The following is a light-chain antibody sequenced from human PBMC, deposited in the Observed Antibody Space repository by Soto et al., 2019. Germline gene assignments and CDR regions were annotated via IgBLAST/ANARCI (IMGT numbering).Light chain of an antibody. J-gene: IGKJ4*01. CDR2: KAS. Sequence: IQMTQCPFSVSASVGYRVTITWRASQGISSWLAWYQQKPGKSPTLLIYKASNLQTGVPSRFSGSGSGTDFTLTISSLQPEDFATYYCQQTSSFPLTFGGGTKVDI. CDR3: QQTSSFPLT. V-gene: IGKV1-12*01. CDR1: QGISSW.